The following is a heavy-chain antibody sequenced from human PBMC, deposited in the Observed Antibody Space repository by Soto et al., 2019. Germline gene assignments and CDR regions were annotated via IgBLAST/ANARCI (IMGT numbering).Heavy chain of an antibody. CDR3: AKGLFSTGGFFDY. Sequence: GGSLRLSCVASGFTFSTYAMSWVRQAPGEGLEWVSTLSGSGSSAYYADSVKGRFTISRDVSKNTLYLQMNSLRAEDRAVYYCAKGLFSTGGFFDYWGQGXLVTVYS. J-gene: IGHJ4*02. CDR1: GFTFSTYA. V-gene: IGHV3-23*01. CDR2: LSGSGSSA. D-gene: IGHD6-25*01.